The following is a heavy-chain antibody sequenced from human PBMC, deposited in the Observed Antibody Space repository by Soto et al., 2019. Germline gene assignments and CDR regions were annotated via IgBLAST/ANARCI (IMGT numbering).Heavy chain of an antibody. J-gene: IGHJ6*02. V-gene: IGHV1-69*13. Sequence: AVKVSCKSSVGTFSSYAINWVRQAPGQGLEWMGGIIPIFGTANYAQNFQDGVTITADVSTNTAYMELSSLRSADTAMYYCARENRYFFYGMDVWGQGTTVTVSS. CDR3: ARENRYFFYGMDV. CDR2: IIPIFGTA. CDR1: VGTFSSYA.